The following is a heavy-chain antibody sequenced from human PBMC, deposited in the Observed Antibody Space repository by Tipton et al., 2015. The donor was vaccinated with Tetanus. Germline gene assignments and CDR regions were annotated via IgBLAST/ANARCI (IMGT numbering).Heavy chain of an antibody. D-gene: IGHD2-21*02. CDR2: SSQNYNYI. J-gene: IGHJ4*02. Sequence: SLRLSCVASGFTLRSYSMNWVRQAPGKGLEWVSSSSQNYNYIHYADSVKGRFTISRDNSKNMLYLQMISLRAEDTAVYSCARGMAEASNCGGDCYSDYWGQGTLVTVSS. CDR1: GFTLRSYS. CDR3: ARGMAEASNCGGDCYSDY. V-gene: IGHV3-21*06.